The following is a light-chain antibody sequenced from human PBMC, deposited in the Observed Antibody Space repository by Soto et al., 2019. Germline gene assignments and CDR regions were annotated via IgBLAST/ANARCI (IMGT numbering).Light chain of an antibody. V-gene: IGKV1-39*01. CDR2: TAS. J-gene: IGKJ5*01. Sequence: IQMTQSPSSLSSSLGDRLTLTWQTSQTITNYLNWYKQKPGKAPNLLSYTASYLQGGVPSRFSGSGSGTDFTLTISSLQPEDFATYYCQQTYSIPITVGQGTRLEIK. CDR1: QTITNY. CDR3: QQTYSIPIT.